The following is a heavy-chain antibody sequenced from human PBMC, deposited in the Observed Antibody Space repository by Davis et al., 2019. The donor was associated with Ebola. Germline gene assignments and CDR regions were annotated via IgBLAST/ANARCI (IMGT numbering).Heavy chain of an antibody. Sequence: PGGSLRLSCAASGFTFSSYNMNWVRQAPGKGLEWVSSIISSTSYIYYADSVKGRFTISRDNAKNSLYLQMNSLRAEDTAVYYCATDKSVDWLLYPIDYWGQGTLVTVSS. CDR2: IISSTSYI. D-gene: IGHD3-9*01. V-gene: IGHV3-21*01. CDR1: GFTFSSYN. CDR3: ATDKSVDWLLYPIDY. J-gene: IGHJ4*02.